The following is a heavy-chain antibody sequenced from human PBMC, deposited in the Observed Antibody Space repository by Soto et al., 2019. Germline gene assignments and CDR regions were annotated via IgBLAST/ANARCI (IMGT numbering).Heavy chain of an antibody. CDR1: GFSLSTSGMC. J-gene: IGHJ4*02. V-gene: IGHV2-70*11. CDR2: IDWDNDK. Sequence: SGPTLVHPTQTLTLTCTFSGFSLSTSGMCVSWIRQPPGKALEWLARIDWDNDKYYSTSLKTRLTISKDTSKNQVVLTMTNMDPVDTATYYCARISGPRSYFDYWGQGILVTVSS. CDR3: ARISGPRSYFDY. D-gene: IGHD6-19*01.